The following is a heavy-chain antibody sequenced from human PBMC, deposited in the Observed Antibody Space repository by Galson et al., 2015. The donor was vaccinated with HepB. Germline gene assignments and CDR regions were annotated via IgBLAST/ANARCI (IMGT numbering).Heavy chain of an antibody. D-gene: IGHD6-19*01. Sequence: SVKVSCKASGYTFNTYAMNWVRQAPGQGLEWMGWINTNTGNPTYAQGFTGRFVFSLDTSVSTAYLEISGLKAEDTAVYYCGRGGWYSDYWGQGTLVTVSS. CDR2: INTNTGNP. CDR3: GRGGWYSDY. J-gene: IGHJ4*02. V-gene: IGHV7-4-1*02. CDR1: GYTFNTYA.